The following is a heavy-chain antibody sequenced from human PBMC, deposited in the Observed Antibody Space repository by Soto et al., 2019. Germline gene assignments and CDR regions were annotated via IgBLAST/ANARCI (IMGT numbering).Heavy chain of an antibody. CDR3: ARDCGQYSSSCSGFFDD. V-gene: IGHV4-31*03. CDR2: IYYSGST. Sequence: SETLCLTCTVSGGSIISCGYYWSWIRQHPGKGLEWIGYIYYSGSTYYNPSLKSRVTISVGTSKNQFSLKLSSVTAADTAVYYCARDCGQYSSSCSGFFDDWGQGTLVTVSS. D-gene: IGHD6-13*01. CDR1: GGSIISCGYY. J-gene: IGHJ4*02.